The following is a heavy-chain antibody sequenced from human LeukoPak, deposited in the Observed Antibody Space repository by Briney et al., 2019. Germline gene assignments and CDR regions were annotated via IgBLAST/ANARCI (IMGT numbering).Heavy chain of an antibody. D-gene: IGHD1-7*01. Sequence: PSETLSLTCTVSGGSISSYYWSWIRQPAGKGLEWIGRIYTSGSTNHNPSLKSRVTISVDKSKNQFSLKLSSVTAADTAVYYCARGSNWNYALEFDPWGQGTLVTVSS. CDR3: ARGSNWNYALEFDP. V-gene: IGHV4-4*07. CDR1: GGSISSYY. J-gene: IGHJ5*02. CDR2: IYTSGST.